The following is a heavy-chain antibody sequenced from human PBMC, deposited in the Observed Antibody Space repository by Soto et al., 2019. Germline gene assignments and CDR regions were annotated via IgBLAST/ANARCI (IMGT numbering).Heavy chain of an antibody. CDR2: IYYLGRT. CDR1: GDSISTYY. V-gene: IGHV4-59*01. Sequence: QVQLQESGPGLVKPSETLSLTCTVSGDSISTYYWNWVRQPLGKGLEWIGYIYYLGRTNYNPSLRSRVTLSLGTSKSQISLNLNSVTAADTAVYYCARDLVGLTHFDYWGQGILVTVSS. J-gene: IGHJ4*02. D-gene: IGHD2-8*02. CDR3: ARDLVGLTHFDY.